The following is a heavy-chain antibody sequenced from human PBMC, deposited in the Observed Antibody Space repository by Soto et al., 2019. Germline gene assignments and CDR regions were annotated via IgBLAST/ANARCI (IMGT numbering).Heavy chain of an antibody. J-gene: IGHJ4*02. V-gene: IGHV3-23*01. CDR3: TRNLPPARGHTYGPVDH. Sequence: EVLLLESGGGLAQPGGSLRLSCAASGFTFSTYAMSWVRQTPGKGLEWVSGVSGSGGSTYYADSVKGRFTISRDNSKNMLYLQLNSLRAEDTAVYYCTRNLPPARGHTYGPVDHWGQGTLVTVSS. D-gene: IGHD5-18*01. CDR1: GFTFSTYA. CDR2: VSGSGGST.